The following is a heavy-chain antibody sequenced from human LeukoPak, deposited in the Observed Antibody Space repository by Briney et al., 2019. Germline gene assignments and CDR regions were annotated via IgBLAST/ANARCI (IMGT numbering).Heavy chain of an antibody. J-gene: IGHJ4*02. CDR1: GFTFGSYG. CDR3: ARDHMVRGVIRPFDY. V-gene: IGHV3-33*01. D-gene: IGHD3-10*01. Sequence: GGSLRRSCAASGFTFGSYGMHWVRQAPGKGLEWVAVIWYDGSNRNHADSVKGRFTISRDNSKNTLYLQMNSLRIEDTAVYSCARDHMVRGVIRPFDYWGQGTLVTVSS. CDR2: IWYDGSNR.